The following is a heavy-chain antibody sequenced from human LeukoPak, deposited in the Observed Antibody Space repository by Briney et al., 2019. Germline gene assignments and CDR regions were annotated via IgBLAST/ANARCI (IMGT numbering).Heavy chain of an antibody. J-gene: IGHJ4*02. CDR1: GGSFSSYY. CDR3: ARVSGYDWESIYDY. CDR2: IYYSGST. D-gene: IGHD5-12*01. Sequence: TPSETLSLTCSVSGGSFSSYYWSWLRQPPGKGLEWIGCIYYSGSTNYNPSLKSRLTISVDTYKNQFSLKLSSVTAADTAVYYCARVSGYDWESIYDYWGQGSLVTVSS. V-gene: IGHV4-59*01.